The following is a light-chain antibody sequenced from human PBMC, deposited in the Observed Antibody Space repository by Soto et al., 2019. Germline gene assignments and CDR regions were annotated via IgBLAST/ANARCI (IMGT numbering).Light chain of an antibody. CDR2: DVN. V-gene: IGLV2-14*01. J-gene: IGLJ1*01. CDR1: SSEVGAYNY. CDR3: KSYTTTSTYV. Sequence: QSVLTQPASVSGSPGQSIAISCTGTSSEVGAYNYVSWYQQPPGKAHKLMIYDVNNRPSGVSDRFSGSKSGNTASLTISGLQTEDEADYYCKSYTTTSTYVFGTGTKVTVL.